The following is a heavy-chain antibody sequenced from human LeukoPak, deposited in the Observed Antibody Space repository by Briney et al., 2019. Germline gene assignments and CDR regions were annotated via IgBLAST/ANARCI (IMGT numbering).Heavy chain of an antibody. J-gene: IGHJ4*02. CDR3: ARDRGFSYGIDF. D-gene: IGHD5-18*01. Sequence: GGSLRLSCAASEFTFSSYTMSWVRQAPGKGLEWVSTISGNGGTTYYADSVKGRFTVSRDNAKKSLFLQVSSLRGEDTAVYYCARDRGFSYGIDFWGQGTLVTVSS. CDR2: ISGNGGTT. CDR1: EFTFSSYT. V-gene: IGHV3-23*01.